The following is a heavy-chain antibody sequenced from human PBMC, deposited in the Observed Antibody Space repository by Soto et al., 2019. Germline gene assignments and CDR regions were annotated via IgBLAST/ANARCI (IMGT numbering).Heavy chain of an antibody. CDR1: GFSLTTSGVG. CDR3: AHHPYHGLGSYSFDC. D-gene: IGHD3-10*01. J-gene: IGHJ4*02. V-gene: IGHV2-5*02. CDR2: IYWDDDK. Sequence: QITLKESGPTLVRPTQTLTLTCTFSGFSLTTSGVGVGWIRQPPGKALEWLAVIYWDDDKRYSSSLKSRLTITKDTSKNQVVLTMTHMDPVDTSSYCCAHHPYHGLGSYSFDCWGQGTLVSVS.